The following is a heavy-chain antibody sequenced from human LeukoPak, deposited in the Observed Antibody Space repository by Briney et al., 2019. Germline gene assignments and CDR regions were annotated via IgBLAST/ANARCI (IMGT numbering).Heavy chain of an antibody. CDR3: AGGVTWGDY. D-gene: IGHD3-16*01. J-gene: IGHJ4*02. Sequence: PGGSLRLSCAASGFSFRNYGMSWVRQAPGKGLEWVSYISSSSSIMYYADSVKGRFTLSRDNAKNSLYLQMNSLRADDTAVYYCAGGVTWGDYWGQGTLVTVSS. V-gene: IGHV3-21*01. CDR2: ISSSSSIM. CDR1: GFSFRNYG.